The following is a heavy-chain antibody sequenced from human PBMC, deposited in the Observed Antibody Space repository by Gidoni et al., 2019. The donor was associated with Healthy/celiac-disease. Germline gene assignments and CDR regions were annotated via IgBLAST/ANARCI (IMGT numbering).Heavy chain of an antibody. D-gene: IGHD3-22*01. Sequence: QVQLVESGGGVIQPGRSLRLSCAASGFTFSSYAMHWVRQAPGKGLEWVAVISYDGSNKYYADSVKGRFTISRDNSKNTLYLQMNSLRAEDTAVYYCARVPSSGPKNYWGQGTLVTVSS. CDR2: ISYDGSNK. J-gene: IGHJ4*02. CDR3: ARVPSSGPKNY. V-gene: IGHV3-30-3*01. CDR1: GFTFSSYA.